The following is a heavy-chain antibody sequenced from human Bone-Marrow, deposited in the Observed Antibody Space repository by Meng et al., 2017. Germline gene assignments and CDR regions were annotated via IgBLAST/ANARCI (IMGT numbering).Heavy chain of an antibody. CDR3: ARDFALPTYYYYGN. D-gene: IGHD3-10*01. J-gene: IGHJ4*02. V-gene: IGHV1-2*02. CDR2: INPNSGGT. Sequence: ASVKVSCKASGYTFTSYDINWVRQATGQGLEWMGWINPNSGGTNYAQKFQGRVTMTRDTSISTAYMELSRLRSDDTAVYYCARDFALPTYYYYGNWGQGTLVTVSS. CDR1: GYTFTSYD.